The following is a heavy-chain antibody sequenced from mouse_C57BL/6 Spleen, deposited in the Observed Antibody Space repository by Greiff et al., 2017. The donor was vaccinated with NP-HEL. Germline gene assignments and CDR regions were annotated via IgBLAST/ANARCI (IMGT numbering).Heavy chain of an antibody. CDR1: GYSFTDYN. V-gene: IGHV1-39*01. CDR2: INPNCGTT. J-gene: IGHJ2*01. D-gene: IGHD1-1*01. CDR3: ASYGSSLYYVDY. Sequence: EVQLQQPGPELVKPGASVKISCKASGYSFTDYNMNWVKQSNGKSLEWIGVINPNCGTTSYNQKFKGKATLTVDQSSSTAYMQLNSLTSEDSAVYYCASYGSSLYYVDYWGQGTTLTVSS.